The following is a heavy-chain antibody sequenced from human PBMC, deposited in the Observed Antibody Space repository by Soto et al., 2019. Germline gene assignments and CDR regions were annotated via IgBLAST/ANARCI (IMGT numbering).Heavy chain of an antibody. J-gene: IGHJ6*02. D-gene: IGHD2-2*01. CDR1: GYTFTSYY. CDR3: ARDLNCDGVAWGSTSCYGRPRRLDYYYYGMDV. CDR2: INPSGGST. Sequence: GASVKVSCKASGYTFTSYYMHWVRQAPGQGLEWMGIINPSGGSTSYAQKFQGRVTMTRDTSTSTVYMELSSLRSEDTAVYHCARDLNCDGVAWGSTSCYGRPRRLDYYYYGMDVWGQGTTVTVSS. V-gene: IGHV1-46*01.